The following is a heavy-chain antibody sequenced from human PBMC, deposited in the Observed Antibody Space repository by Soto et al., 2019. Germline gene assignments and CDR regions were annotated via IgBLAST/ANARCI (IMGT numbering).Heavy chain of an antibody. V-gene: IGHV3-30*18. Sequence: QVQLVESGGGVVQPGMSLRLSCAASGFTFSTYGMHWVRQAPGKGLEWVAVISYDGSNQFYADSVKGRFTISRDNSKNTLYLQMNSLRAEDTAFYYCAEDYSAYYYDSRGHYPYFLHWGQGTLVTVSS. J-gene: IGHJ1*01. CDR2: ISYDGSNQ. CDR1: GFTFSTYG. D-gene: IGHD3-22*01. CDR3: AEDYSAYYYDSRGHYPYFLH.